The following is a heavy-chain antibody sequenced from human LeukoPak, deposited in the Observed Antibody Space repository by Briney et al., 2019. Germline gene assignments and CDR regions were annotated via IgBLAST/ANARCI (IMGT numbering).Heavy chain of an antibody. CDR2: IIPIFGTA. CDR3: ARVGSEIVGAQPGWFDP. V-gene: IGHV1-69*13. J-gene: IGHJ5*02. D-gene: IGHD1-26*01. Sequence: SVRVSCKASGGTFSSYAISWVRQAPGQGLEWMGGIIPIFGTANYAQKFQGRVTITADESTSTAYMELSSLRSEDTAVYYCARVGSEIVGAQPGWFDPWGQGTLVTVSS. CDR1: GGTFSSYA.